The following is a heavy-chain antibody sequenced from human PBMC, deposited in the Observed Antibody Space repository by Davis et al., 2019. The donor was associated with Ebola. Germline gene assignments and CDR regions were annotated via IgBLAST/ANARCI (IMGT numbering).Heavy chain of an antibody. D-gene: IGHD3-3*01. CDR3: ARDDYDFWGGYSPVYYYGMDV. Sequence: GESLKISCAASGFNFNTYSMNWVRQAPGKGLEWVSSISSSDTYIHYADSVKGRFTISRDNAKNSLYLQMNSLRVEDTAVYYCARDDYDFWGGYSPVYYYGMDVWGKGTTVTVSS. J-gene: IGHJ6*04. V-gene: IGHV3-21*06. CDR1: GFNFNTYS. CDR2: ISSSDTYI.